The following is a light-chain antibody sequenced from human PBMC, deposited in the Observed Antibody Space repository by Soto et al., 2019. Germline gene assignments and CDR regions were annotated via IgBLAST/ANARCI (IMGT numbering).Light chain of an antibody. CDR2: VPS. Sequence: EIVLTQSPGTLSLSPGERATLSCRASQSVSSSYLAWYQQRPGQAPRLLIYVPSNRATGTPDRFSGSGSGTDFTLTISRLDPEDFAVYYCQQYGSSPITFGQGTRLEIK. V-gene: IGKV3-20*01. CDR3: QQYGSSPIT. J-gene: IGKJ5*01. CDR1: QSVSSSY.